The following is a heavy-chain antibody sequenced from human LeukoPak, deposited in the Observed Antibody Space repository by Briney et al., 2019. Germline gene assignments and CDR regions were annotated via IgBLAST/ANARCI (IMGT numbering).Heavy chain of an antibody. V-gene: IGHV4-59*08. D-gene: IGHD1-20*01. CDR2: IYSRGSS. CDR3: ARLAYNWNLDY. Sequence: SETLSLTCTVSGGSIGTYYWTWIRQPPGKGLVWIGNIYSRGSSDYNPSLKSRVTISVDTSKNQFSLKLSSVTAADTAVYYCARLAYNWNLDYWGQGILVTVSS. J-gene: IGHJ4*02. CDR1: GGSIGTYY.